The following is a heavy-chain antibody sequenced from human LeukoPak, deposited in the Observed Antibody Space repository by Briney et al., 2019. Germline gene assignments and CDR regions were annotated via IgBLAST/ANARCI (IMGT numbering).Heavy chain of an antibody. CDR2: INPNSGGT. CDR3: ARGVEVMSLELAY. D-gene: IGHD2-21*01. V-gene: IGHV1-2*02. J-gene: IGHJ4*02. CDR1: GYTFTGYY. Sequence: ASVKVSCKASGYTFTGYYMHWVRQAPGQGLEWMGWINPNSGGTNYAQKFQGRVTMTRDTSISTAYMELSRLRSEDTAIYYCARGVEVMSLELAYWGQGTLVTVSS.